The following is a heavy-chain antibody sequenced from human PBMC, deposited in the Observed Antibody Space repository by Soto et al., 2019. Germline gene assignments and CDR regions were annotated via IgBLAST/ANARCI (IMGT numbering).Heavy chain of an antibody. D-gene: IGHD2-2*01. CDR3: ARALGYCSSTSCYSHTRDYYYYMDV. CDR2: TRNNANGYTT. Sequence: GGSLRLSCAVSGFTLSDHYMDWVRQAPGEGLEWVGRTRNNANGYTTEYAASVKGRFTISRDDSKNSLYLQMNSLKTEDTAVYYCARALGYCSSTSCYSHTRDYYYYMDVLGKGTTVTVSS. J-gene: IGHJ6*03. CDR1: GFTLSDHY. V-gene: IGHV3-72*01.